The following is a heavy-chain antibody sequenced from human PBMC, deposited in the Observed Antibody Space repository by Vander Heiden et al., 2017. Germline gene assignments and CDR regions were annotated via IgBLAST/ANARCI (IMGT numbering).Heavy chain of an antibody. CDR2: INHSGRT. V-gene: IGHV4-34*01. J-gene: IGHJ4*02. CDR1: GGSFSGYY. CDR3: ARGGDYVWGSYRYYFDY. D-gene: IGHD3-16*02. Sequence: QVQLQQWGAGLLKPSETLSLTCAVYGGSFSGYYWSWIRQPPGKGLEWIGEINHSGRTNYNPSLKSRVTISVDTSKNQFSLKLSSVTAADTAVYYCARGGDYVWGSYRYYFDYWGQGTLVTVSS.